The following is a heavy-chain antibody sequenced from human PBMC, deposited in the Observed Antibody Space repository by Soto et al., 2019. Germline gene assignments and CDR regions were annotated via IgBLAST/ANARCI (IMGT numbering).Heavy chain of an antibody. Sequence: EVQLLESGGGLVQPGGSLRLSCAGSGFTFSNYAMSWVRQAPGTGLEWVSGIGASGAGTYYADSVKGRFTISRDNSKNTLHLQMNSLRAEDTDVYYCALRKTGSYFDYWGQGALVTVSS. V-gene: IGHV3-23*01. CDR1: GFTFSNYA. CDR2: IGASGAGT. CDR3: ALRKTGSYFDY. D-gene: IGHD1-26*01. J-gene: IGHJ4*02.